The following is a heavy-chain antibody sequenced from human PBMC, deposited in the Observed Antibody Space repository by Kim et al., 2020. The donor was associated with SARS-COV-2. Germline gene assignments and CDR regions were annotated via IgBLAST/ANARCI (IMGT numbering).Heavy chain of an antibody. CDR3: AREHCRDGACYYYVDF. D-gene: IGHD2-21*02. CDR1: GYTFSAHY. Sequence: ASVKVSCKASGYTFSAHYIHWVRQAPGQGLEWMGRIKPDTEAKNSVQKFQARVTMTTDTSINTAYMELSSLTSGDTAVYYCAREHCRDGACYYYVDFWGQ. V-gene: IGHV1-2*06. J-gene: IGHJ4*02. CDR2: IKPDTEAK.